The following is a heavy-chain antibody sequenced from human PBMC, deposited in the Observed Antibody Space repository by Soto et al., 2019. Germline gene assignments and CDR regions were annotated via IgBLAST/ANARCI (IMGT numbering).Heavy chain of an antibody. CDR2: ISSSGSTI. V-gene: IGHV3-11*01. D-gene: IGHD4-17*01. Sequence: GGSLRLSCAASGFTFSDYYMSWIRQAPGKGLEWVSYISSSGSTIYYADSVKGRFTISRDNAKNSLYLQMNSLRAEGTAVYYCAREAILYGDSRKIFDYWGQGTLVTVSS. J-gene: IGHJ4*02. CDR1: GFTFSDYY. CDR3: AREAILYGDSRKIFDY.